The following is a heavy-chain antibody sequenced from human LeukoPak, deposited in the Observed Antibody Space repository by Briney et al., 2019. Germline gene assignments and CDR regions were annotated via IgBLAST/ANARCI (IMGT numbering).Heavy chain of an antibody. CDR1: GFTFSSYS. J-gene: IGHJ3*02. CDR2: VSSSSSTI. V-gene: IGHV3-48*04. CDR3: ARGSDCGGDCYSSENDAFDI. Sequence: SGGSLRLSCAASGFTFSSYSMNWVRQAPGKGLEWVSYVSSSSSTIYYADSVKGRFTISRDNAKNSLYLQTNSLRAEDTAVYYCARGSDCGGDCYSSENDAFDIWGQGTMVTVSS. D-gene: IGHD2-21*02.